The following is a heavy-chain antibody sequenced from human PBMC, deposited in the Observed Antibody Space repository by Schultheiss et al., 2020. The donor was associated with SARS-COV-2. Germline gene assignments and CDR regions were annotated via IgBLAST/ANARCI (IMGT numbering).Heavy chain of an antibody. CDR3: ARGGYSGYYGMDV. CDR2: IYTSGST. J-gene: IGHJ6*02. CDR1: GGSISSYY. V-gene: IGHV4-4*07. D-gene: IGHD5-12*01. Sequence: SETLSLTCTVSGGSISSYYWSWIRQPAGKGLEWIGRIYTSGSTYYNPSLRSRVTISVDTSKNQFSLKLSSVTAADTAVYYCARGGYSGYYGMDVWGQGTTVTVSS.